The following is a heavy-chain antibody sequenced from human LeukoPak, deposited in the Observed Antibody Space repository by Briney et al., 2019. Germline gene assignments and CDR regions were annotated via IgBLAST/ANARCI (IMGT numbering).Heavy chain of an antibody. D-gene: IGHD6-19*01. CDR3: GKVHRSSAWKFDS. V-gene: IGHV3-48*03. J-gene: IGHJ4*02. Sequence: GGSLRLSCAAAGFTFSSYEMNWVRQAPGKGLEWVSYISSTGSTIYYADSMKGRFTISRDNAKNSLYLQLNRLRAEDTAVYYCGKVHRSSAWKFDSWGQGTLVTVSS. CDR2: ISSTGSTI. CDR1: GFTFSSYE.